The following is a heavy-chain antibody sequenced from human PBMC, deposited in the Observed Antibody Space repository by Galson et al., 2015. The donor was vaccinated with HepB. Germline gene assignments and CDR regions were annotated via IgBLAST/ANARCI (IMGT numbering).Heavy chain of an antibody. Sequence: SVKVSCKASGGTFSNHGISWVRQAPGQGLEWMGRIIPMVGLSNYAQNFQGRVTITADKSTSTAYMELSSLRSEDTAVYYCARDLIEGHQVVFRVSSWYFDLWGRGTLVTVSS. J-gene: IGHJ2*01. CDR2: IIPMVGLS. D-gene: IGHD2-15*01. V-gene: IGHV1-69*04. CDR1: GGTFSNHG. CDR3: ARDLIEGHQVVFRVSSWYFDL.